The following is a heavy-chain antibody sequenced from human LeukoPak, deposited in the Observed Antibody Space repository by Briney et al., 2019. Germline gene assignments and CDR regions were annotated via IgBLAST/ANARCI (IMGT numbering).Heavy chain of an antibody. Sequence: SVKVSCKASGGTFSSYAISWVRQAPGQRLEWMGRIIPIFGIANYAQKFQGRVTITADKSTSTAYMELSSLRSEDTAVYYCARALVATRVYNLGSYFDYWGQGTLVTVSS. CDR3: ARALVATRVYNLGSYFDY. CDR2: IIPIFGIA. D-gene: IGHD5-12*01. J-gene: IGHJ4*02. V-gene: IGHV1-69*04. CDR1: GGTFSSYA.